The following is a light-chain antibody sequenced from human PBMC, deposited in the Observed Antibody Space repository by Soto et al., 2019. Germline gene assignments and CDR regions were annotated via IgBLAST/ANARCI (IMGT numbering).Light chain of an antibody. CDR1: QSVSNNY. Sequence: QSPSNPFLSSGERATLSCRASQSVSNNYLAWYQQKPGQAPRLLIYGASNRATGIPDRFSGSGSGTDFTLTISRLEPEDFAVYYCQQYGSSGTFGQGTKVDIK. CDR3: QQYGSSGT. V-gene: IGKV3-20*01. J-gene: IGKJ1*01. CDR2: GAS.